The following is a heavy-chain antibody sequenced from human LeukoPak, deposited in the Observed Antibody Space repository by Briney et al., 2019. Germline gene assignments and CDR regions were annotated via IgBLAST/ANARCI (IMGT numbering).Heavy chain of an antibody. V-gene: IGHV1-18*01. Sequence: APVKVSCKASRYMFTTSGISWVRQAPGQGLEWMGWISAHHGYTDYAQNLQGRVTMTTDTSTSTTYMELRSLRSDDTAVYYCARVAGLAREDYKDDLFHRWGEGRMVSVSS. CDR2: ISAHHGYT. CDR3: ARVAGLAREDYKDDLFHR. J-gene: IGHJ3*02. CDR1: RYMFTTSG. D-gene: IGHD4-11*01.